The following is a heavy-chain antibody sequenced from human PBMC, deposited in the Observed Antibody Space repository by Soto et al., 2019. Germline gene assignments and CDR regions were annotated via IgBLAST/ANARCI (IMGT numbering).Heavy chain of an antibody. Sequence: QGQLVESGGGVVRPGRSLRLSCAASGFAFNRFGVHWVRQAPGKGLEWVAVIWYDESNKFYADSVKGRFSISRDNSKNTLYLQMNSLRAEDTAVYYCVRDDGVAAAGPYYYYAMDVWGQGTTVIVSS. V-gene: IGHV3-33*01. CDR2: IWYDESNK. CDR1: GFAFNRFG. CDR3: VRDDGVAAAGPYYYYAMDV. D-gene: IGHD6-13*01. J-gene: IGHJ6*02.